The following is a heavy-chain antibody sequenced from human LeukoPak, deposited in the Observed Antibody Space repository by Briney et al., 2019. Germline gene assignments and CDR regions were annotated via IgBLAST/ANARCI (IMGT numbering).Heavy chain of an antibody. CDR3: TRAGEDYYDSSGFYNF. CDR1: GFTFSAYS. Sequence: PGGSLRLSCATSGFTFSAYSMNWVRQAPGKGLEWVSVIYSGGSTFYADSVKGRFTISRDSSKNTLFLQMYSLRAEDTAVYYCTRAGEDYYDSSGFYNFWGQGTLVTVSS. CDR2: IYSGGST. V-gene: IGHV3-66*01. D-gene: IGHD3-22*01. J-gene: IGHJ4*02.